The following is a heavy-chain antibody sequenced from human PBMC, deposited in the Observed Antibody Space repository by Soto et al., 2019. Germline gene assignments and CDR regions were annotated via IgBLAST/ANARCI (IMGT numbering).Heavy chain of an antibody. CDR3: AREDSIIIPAVSDF. CDR1: GFTFSSSE. J-gene: IGHJ4*02. Sequence: GGSLRLSCAASGFTFSSSEMYWVRQAPGKGLEWISYIHPGGQTIFYAESVKGRFTISRDNAKHSVYLQMNSLRAEDTAVYYCAREDSIIIPAVSDFWGQGALVTSPQ. V-gene: IGHV3-48*03. CDR2: IHPGGQTI. D-gene: IGHD2-2*01.